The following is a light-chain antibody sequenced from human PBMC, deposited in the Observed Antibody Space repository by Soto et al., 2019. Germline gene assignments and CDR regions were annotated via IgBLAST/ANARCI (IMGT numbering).Light chain of an antibody. J-gene: IGLJ3*02. CDR1: SSDIGTYNY. CDR3: SSYTTSNTWV. CDR2: EVN. V-gene: IGLV2-14*01. Sequence: QSVLTQPASVSASPGQSITISCTGNSSDIGTYNYVSWYQQHPGKAPKLMIFEVNNRPSWVSNRFSGSKSGNTASLTVSGLQAEDEADYYCSSYTTSNTWVFGGGTKVTVL.